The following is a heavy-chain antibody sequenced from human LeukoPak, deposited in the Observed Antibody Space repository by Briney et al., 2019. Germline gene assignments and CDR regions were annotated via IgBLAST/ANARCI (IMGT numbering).Heavy chain of an antibody. CDR1: GFRFRGYW. Sequence: GESLKISCEGSGFRFRGYWIGGGRPMPGKGLEGMGVVHPSGSYTRYKPALQGQVPTSADRSTAYLQWSSLKASDTAMYYCARPAIPYSFGFAAFGIWGQGTMVTVSS. D-gene: IGHD5-18*01. V-gene: IGHV5-51*01. CDR3: ARPAIPYSFGFAAFGI. J-gene: IGHJ3*02. CDR2: VHPSGSYT.